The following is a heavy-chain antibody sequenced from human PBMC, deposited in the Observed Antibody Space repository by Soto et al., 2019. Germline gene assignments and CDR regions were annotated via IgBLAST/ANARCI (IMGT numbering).Heavy chain of an antibody. V-gene: IGHV1-3*01. J-gene: IGHJ1*01. Sequence: ASVKVSCKASGYTFTSYAMHWVRQAPGQRLEWMGWINAGNGNTKYSQKFQGRVTITRDTSASTAYMELSSLRSEDTAVYYCARDSYYYDSSGYHRYFRHWGQGTLVTVSS. CDR2: INAGNGNT. CDR1: GYTFTSYA. D-gene: IGHD3-22*01. CDR3: ARDSYYYDSSGYHRYFRH.